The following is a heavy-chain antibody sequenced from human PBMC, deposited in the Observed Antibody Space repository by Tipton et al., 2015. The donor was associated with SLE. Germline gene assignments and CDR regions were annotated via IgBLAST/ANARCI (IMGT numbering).Heavy chain of an antibody. D-gene: IGHD1-26*01. CDR2: IFYLGNT. Sequence: LRLSCTVSGDSISTTVYYWGWIRQPPGKGLEWIGSIFYLGNTYYNPSLKSRVTTSVDTSKNQFSLKVTSVTAADTAVYYCARVGWAMTPDYWGPGTLVTVSS. J-gene: IGHJ4*02. CDR3: ARVGWAMTPDY. CDR1: GDSISTTVYY. V-gene: IGHV4-39*07.